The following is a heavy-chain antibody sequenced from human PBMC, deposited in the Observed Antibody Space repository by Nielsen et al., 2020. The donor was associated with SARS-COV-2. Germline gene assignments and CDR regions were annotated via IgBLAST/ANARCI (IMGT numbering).Heavy chain of an antibody. CDR2: ISGSGGNT. J-gene: IGHJ4*02. Sequence: GESLKISCAASGFTFSSYAMSWVCQAPGKGLEWVSAISGSGGNTYYADSVKGRFTISRDNSKNTLYLQMNSLRAEDTAVYYCAKDLLRIHQGNDYWGQGTLVTVSS. V-gene: IGHV3-23*01. D-gene: IGHD5-18*01. CDR3: AKDLLRIHQGNDY. CDR1: GFTFSSYA.